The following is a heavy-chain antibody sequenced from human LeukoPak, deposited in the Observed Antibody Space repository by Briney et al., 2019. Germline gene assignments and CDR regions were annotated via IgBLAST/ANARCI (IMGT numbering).Heavy chain of an antibody. V-gene: IGHV4-59*08. CDR2: IYYSGST. D-gene: IGHD6-19*01. J-gene: IGHJ4*02. Sequence: SEPLSLTCTVSGDSISNYYWSWIRQPPGKGLEWIGYIYYSGSTNYSPTLKSRVTISVDTSKNQFSLKLSSVTAADTAVYYRASGYSSGWDGPNYFDYWGQGTLVTASS. CDR1: GDSISNYY. CDR3: ASGYSSGWDGPNYFDY.